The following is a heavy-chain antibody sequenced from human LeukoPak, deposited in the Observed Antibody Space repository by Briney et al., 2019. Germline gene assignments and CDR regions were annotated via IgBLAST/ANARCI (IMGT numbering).Heavy chain of an antibody. V-gene: IGHV1-46*01. CDR3: ARGRIAVAGDY. Sequence: GASVKVSCRAFGYTFTSNYIHWVGQAPGQGVEWMGMIYPRDGSTSYAQKFQGRVTVTRDTSTSTAYMELSRLRSDDTAVYYCARGRIAVAGDYWGQGTLVTVSS. D-gene: IGHD6-19*01. CDR1: GYTFTSNY. CDR2: IYPRDGST. J-gene: IGHJ4*02.